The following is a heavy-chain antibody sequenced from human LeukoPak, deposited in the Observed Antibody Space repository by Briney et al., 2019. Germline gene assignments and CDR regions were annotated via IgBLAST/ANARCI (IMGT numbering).Heavy chain of an antibody. CDR1: GFTFSSYG. CDR2: IRYDGSNK. Sequence: TGGSLRLSCAASGFTFSSYGMHWVRQAPGKGLEWVAFIRYDGSNKYYADSVKGRFTISRDNSKNTLYLQMNSLRAEDTAVYYCAKDSAYQLLLYNWFDPWGQGTLVTVSS. J-gene: IGHJ5*02. CDR3: AKDSAYQLLLYNWFDP. V-gene: IGHV3-30*02. D-gene: IGHD2-2*01.